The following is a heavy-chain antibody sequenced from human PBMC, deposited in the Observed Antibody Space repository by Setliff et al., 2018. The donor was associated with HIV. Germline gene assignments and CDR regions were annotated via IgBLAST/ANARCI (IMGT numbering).Heavy chain of an antibody. CDR2: IWADEITK. CDR1: GFTFSRYG. D-gene: IGHD5-12*01. J-gene: IGHJ4*02. Sequence: HPGGSLRLSCAASGFTFSRYGMHWVRQAPGKGLEWVAMIWADEITKFYADSVKGRFTISRDNSKNTMYLQMNTLRVEDTAVYYCARDPPGSGFHLDYWGQGTPVTVSS. CDR3: ARDPPGSGFHLDY. V-gene: IGHV3-33*08.